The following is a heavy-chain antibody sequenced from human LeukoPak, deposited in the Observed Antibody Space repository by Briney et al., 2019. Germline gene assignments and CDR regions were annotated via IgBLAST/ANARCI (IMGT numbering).Heavy chain of an antibody. CDR1: GFTFSSYA. D-gene: IGHD3-22*01. Sequence: GGSLRLPCAASGFTFSSYAMSWVRQAPGKGLEWISGISGSGGSTYYADSVKGRFTISRDNSKNTLYLQMNSLRVEDTAVYYCANDDYYDSSGQLDAFDIWGQGAMVTVSS. CDR3: ANDDYYDSSGQLDAFDI. CDR2: ISGSGGST. V-gene: IGHV3-23*01. J-gene: IGHJ3*02.